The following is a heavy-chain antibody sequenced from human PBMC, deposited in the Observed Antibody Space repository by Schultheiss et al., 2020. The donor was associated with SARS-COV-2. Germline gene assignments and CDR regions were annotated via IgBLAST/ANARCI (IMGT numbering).Heavy chain of an antibody. V-gene: IGHV4-34*01. D-gene: IGHD1-26*01. CDR1: GGSFSGDS. J-gene: IGHJ4*02. CDR2: INHSGST. CDR3: ARGRLIVGATRRNYFDY. Sequence: SQTLSLTCAVYGGSFSGDSWSWLRQPPGKGLEWIGEINHSGSTNYNPSLKSRVTISVDTSKNQFSLKLSSVTAADTAVYYCARGRLIVGATRRNYFDYWGQGTLVTVSS.